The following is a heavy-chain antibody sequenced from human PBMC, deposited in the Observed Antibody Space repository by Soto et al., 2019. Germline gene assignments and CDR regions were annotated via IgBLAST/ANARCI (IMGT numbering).Heavy chain of an antibody. J-gene: IGHJ4*02. V-gene: IGHV4-39*01. CDR1: GGSISSSSYY. D-gene: IGHD1-26*01. CDR2: IYYSGST. CDR3: ARQTLVGATYDY. Sequence: QLQLQESGPGLVKPSETLSLTCTVSGGSISSSSYYWGWIRQPPGKGLEWIGSIYYSGSTYYNPSLKSRVTISVDTSKNQFSLKLSSVTAADTAVYYCARQTLVGATYDYWGQGTLVTVSS.